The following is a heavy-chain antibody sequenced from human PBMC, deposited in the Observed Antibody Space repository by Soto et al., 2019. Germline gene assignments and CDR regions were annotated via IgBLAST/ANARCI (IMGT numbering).Heavy chain of an antibody. Sequence: SETLSLTCAVSGGSISSGGYSWSWIRQPPGKGLEWIGYIYHSGSTYYNPSLKSRVTISVDRSKNQFSLKLSSVTAADTAVYYCARGLWVTGPVAAAGYNWFDPWGQGTLVTVSS. V-gene: IGHV4-30-2*01. CDR3: ARGLWVTGPVAAAGYNWFDP. CDR1: GGSISSGGYS. J-gene: IGHJ5*02. D-gene: IGHD6-13*01. CDR2: IYHSGST.